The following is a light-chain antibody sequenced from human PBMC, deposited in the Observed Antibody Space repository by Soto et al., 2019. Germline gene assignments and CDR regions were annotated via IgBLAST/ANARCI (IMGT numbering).Light chain of an antibody. CDR3: QSYDSSHVV. Sequence: QSVLTQPPSVSGAPGQRVTISCTGSSSNIGAGYDVHWYQQLPGTAPKLIIYGNSNRPSGVPDRFSGSKSGTSASLAITGLQAEDEADYYCQSYDSSHVVFGGGTKLTVL. CDR1: SSNIGAGYD. V-gene: IGLV1-40*01. CDR2: GNS. J-gene: IGLJ2*01.